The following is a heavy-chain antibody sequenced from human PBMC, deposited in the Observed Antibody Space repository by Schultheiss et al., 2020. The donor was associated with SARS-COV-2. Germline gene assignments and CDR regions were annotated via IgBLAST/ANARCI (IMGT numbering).Heavy chain of an antibody. CDR2: INPNSGGT. Sequence: ASVKVSCKASGYTFTGYYMHWVRQAPGQGLEWMGWINPNSGGTNYAQKFQGRVTMTRDTSISTAYMELSRLRSDDTAVYYCARDQGDAGGWFDPWGQGTLVTVSS. J-gene: IGHJ5*02. CDR3: ARDQGDAGGWFDP. D-gene: IGHD5-24*01. V-gene: IGHV1-2*02. CDR1: GYTFTGYY.